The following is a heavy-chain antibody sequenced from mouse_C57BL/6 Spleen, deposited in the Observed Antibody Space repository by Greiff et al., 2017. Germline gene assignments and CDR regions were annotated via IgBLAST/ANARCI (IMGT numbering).Heavy chain of an antibody. J-gene: IGHJ3*01. Sequence: LQESGAELVKPGASVTLSCKASGYTFTEYTIHWVKQRSGQGLEWIWWFYPGSGGLKYNEKFKDKATLTADKSSSAVYMELSRLTSEDSAVYFCARHEDPFYSNYKFAYWGQGTLVTVAA. D-gene: IGHD2-5*01. CDR3: ARHEDPFYSNYKFAY. CDR2: FYPGSGGL. CDR1: GYTFTEYT. V-gene: IGHV1-62-2*01.